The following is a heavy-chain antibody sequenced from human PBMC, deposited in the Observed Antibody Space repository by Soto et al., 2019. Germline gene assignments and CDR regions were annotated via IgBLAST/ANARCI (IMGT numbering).Heavy chain of an antibody. CDR2: ISSSSSYI. Sequence: PGGSLRLSCAASGFTFSSYSINWVRQAPGKGLEWVSSISSSSSYIYYADSVKGRFTISRDNAKNSLYLQMNSLRAADTAVYYCARDVAVAGTDFDYWGQGALVTVSS. J-gene: IGHJ4*02. D-gene: IGHD6-19*01. CDR1: GFTFSSYS. CDR3: ARDVAVAGTDFDY. V-gene: IGHV3-21*01.